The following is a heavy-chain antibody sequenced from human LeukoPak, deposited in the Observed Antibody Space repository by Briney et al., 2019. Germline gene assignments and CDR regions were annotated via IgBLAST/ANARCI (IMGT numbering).Heavy chain of an antibody. CDR2: IYSDGST. Sequence: GGSLRLSCAVSGFTVSSNYMSWVRQAPGKGLEWGSVIYSDGSTYYADSVKGRFTISRDNSKNTLYLQMNSLRSEDTAVYYCAREGDQWGLAPDYYFDYWGQGTLVTVSS. D-gene: IGHD3/OR15-3a*01. V-gene: IGHV3-66*02. CDR3: AREGDQWGLAPDYYFDY. J-gene: IGHJ4*02. CDR1: GFTVSSNY.